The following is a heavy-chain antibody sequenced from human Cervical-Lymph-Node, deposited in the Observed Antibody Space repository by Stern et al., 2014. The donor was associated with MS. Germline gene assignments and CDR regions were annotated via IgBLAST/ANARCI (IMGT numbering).Heavy chain of an antibody. CDR3: ARAGGSTVGYYVDY. CDR1: GDTFTRHA. Sequence: VQLVESGAAVKKPGSSVKVSCQTSGDTFTRHAINWMRQAPGQGLEWMGGIIPIYEATNHEQKFRDRVTITANAATNTVYMELSSLRSEDTAVYFCARAGGSTVGYYVDYWGQGTLVTVSS. D-gene: IGHD4-11*01. J-gene: IGHJ4*02. V-gene: IGHV1-69*01. CDR2: IIPIYEAT.